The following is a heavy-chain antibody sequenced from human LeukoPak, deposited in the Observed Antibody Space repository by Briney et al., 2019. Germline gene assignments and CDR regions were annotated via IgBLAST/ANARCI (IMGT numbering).Heavy chain of an antibody. Sequence: ASVKVSCKASGYTFTSYGISWVRQAPGQGLEWMGWISAYNGNTNYAQKLQGRVTMTTDTSTSTAYMELRSLRSDDTAVYYCARDGNIVVVVAAPDYWGQGTLVTVSS. CDR1: GYTFTSYG. J-gene: IGHJ4*02. CDR3: ARDGNIVVVVAAPDY. V-gene: IGHV1-18*01. D-gene: IGHD2-15*01. CDR2: ISAYNGNT.